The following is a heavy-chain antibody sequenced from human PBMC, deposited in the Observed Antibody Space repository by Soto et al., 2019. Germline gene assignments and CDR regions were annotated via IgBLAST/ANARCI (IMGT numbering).Heavy chain of an antibody. Sequence: SETLSLTSTVSGGSISSGDYYWSWIRQPPGKGLEWIGYIYYSGSTYYNPSLKSRVTISVDTSKNQFSLKLSSVTAADTAVYYCARAGLGGDSSGYYYSPNYYYYYGMDVWGQGTTVTVSS. D-gene: IGHD3-22*01. J-gene: IGHJ6*02. CDR1: GGSISSGDYY. V-gene: IGHV4-30-4*01. CDR2: IYYSGST. CDR3: ARAGLGGDSSGYYYSPNYYYYYGMDV.